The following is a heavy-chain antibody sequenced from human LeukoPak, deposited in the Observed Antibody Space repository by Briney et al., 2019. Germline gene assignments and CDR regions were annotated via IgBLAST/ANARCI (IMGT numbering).Heavy chain of an antibody. D-gene: IGHD2-2*01. CDR3: ARERLKPQLPGAFDI. J-gene: IGHJ3*02. V-gene: IGHV1-2*02. Sequence: ASVKVSCKASGYTFTGFYMHWVRQAPGQGLEWMGWINPNSGGTNYAQKFHGRVTMTRDTSISTAYMELSRLGSDDTALYYCARERLKPQLPGAFDIWGQGTMVTVSS. CDR2: INPNSGGT. CDR1: GYTFTGFY.